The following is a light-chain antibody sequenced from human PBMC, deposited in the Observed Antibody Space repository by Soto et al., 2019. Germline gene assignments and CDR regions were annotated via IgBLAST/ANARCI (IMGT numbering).Light chain of an antibody. V-gene: IGKV1-39*01. CDR2: GAS. CDR3: HNTFNSPSWT. J-gene: IGKJ1*01. Sequence: DIHMTQSPSSLSASVGDTVTITCRASQNIDMYLNWYQQKPGKAPRVLISGASNLQSGVPSRFSGSGSGTDFTLTIRSLQSEDFARYFCHNTFNSPSWTVGEGNKVEVK. CDR1: QNIDMY.